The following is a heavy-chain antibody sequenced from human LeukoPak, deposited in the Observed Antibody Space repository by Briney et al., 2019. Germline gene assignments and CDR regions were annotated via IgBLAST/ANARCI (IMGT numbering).Heavy chain of an antibody. D-gene: IGHD6-13*01. CDR1: GGSINSGSYF. Sequence: SETLSLTCTVSGGSINSGSYFWSWIRQPAGKGLEWIGRIHTSGSTNYNPSLKSRVTISVDTSKNQFSMKLSSVTAADTAVYYCARVEVLYSSSWITTDYWGQGTLVTVSS. CDR2: IHTSGST. V-gene: IGHV4-61*02. CDR3: ARVEVLYSSSWITTDY. J-gene: IGHJ4*02.